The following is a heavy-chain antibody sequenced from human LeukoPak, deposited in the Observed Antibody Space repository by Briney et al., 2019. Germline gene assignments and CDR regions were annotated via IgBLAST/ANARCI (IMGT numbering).Heavy chain of an antibody. D-gene: IGHD1-26*01. V-gene: IGHV1-69*04. Sequence: SVKVSCKASGGTFSSYAISWVRQAPGQGLEWMGKIIPILGIANYAQKFQGRVTITADKSTSTAYMELSSLRSEDTAVYYCARDWEWELSTYYYYGMDVWGQGTTVTVSS. CDR1: GGTFSSYA. CDR2: IIPILGIA. J-gene: IGHJ6*02. CDR3: ARDWEWELSTYYYYGMDV.